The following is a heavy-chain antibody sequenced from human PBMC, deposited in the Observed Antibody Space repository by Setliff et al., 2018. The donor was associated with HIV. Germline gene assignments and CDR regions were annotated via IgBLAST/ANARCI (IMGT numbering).Heavy chain of an antibody. V-gene: IGHV4-59*08. D-gene: IGHD3-22*01. CDR2: IYSSGST. CDR3: ARSEDYYDSSGDAFEI. CDR1: GGSISSYY. J-gene: IGHJ3*02. Sequence: PSETLSLTCTVSGGSISSYYWSWIRQPPGKGLEWIGYIYSSGSTHQNPSLKSRVTMSVDTSKNQFSLTLSPVTAADTAVYSCARSEDYYDSSGDAFEIWGQGTMVTVSS.